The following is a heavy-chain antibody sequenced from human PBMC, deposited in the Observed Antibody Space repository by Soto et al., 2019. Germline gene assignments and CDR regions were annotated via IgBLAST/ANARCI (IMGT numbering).Heavy chain of an antibody. Sequence: EAQLVESGGGRVEPGGSLRLSCAASGFTFSTHAMVWVRQAPGKGLEWVSSISSSGSYLYYADSVAGRFTISRDDARNSVHLQMNSLRVEDTAVYYCARDGNYHEFWGQGTLVTVSS. V-gene: IGHV3-21*01. D-gene: IGHD1-1*01. CDR2: ISSSGSYL. CDR1: GFTFSTHA. J-gene: IGHJ4*02. CDR3: ARDGNYHEF.